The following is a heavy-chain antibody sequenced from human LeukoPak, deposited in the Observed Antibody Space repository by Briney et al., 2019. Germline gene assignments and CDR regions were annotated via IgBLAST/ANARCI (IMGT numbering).Heavy chain of an antibody. Sequence: ASVKVSCKASGYTFTNYGISWVRQAPGQGLEWMGWISPYNGNTNYAQKLQGGVTMTTDTSTTTAYMELRSLRSDDTAVYYCARDLDIVVVATISRHYGLDVWGQGTTVIVSS. CDR1: GYTFTNYG. V-gene: IGHV1-18*01. D-gene: IGHD2-2*01. CDR3: ARDLDIVVVATISRHYGLDV. J-gene: IGHJ6*02. CDR2: ISPYNGNT.